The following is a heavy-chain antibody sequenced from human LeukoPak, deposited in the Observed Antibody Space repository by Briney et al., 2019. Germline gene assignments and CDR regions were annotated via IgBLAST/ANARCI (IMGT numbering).Heavy chain of an antibody. J-gene: IGHJ3*02. V-gene: IGHV3-30*03. D-gene: IGHD2-21*01. CDR1: GFSFSGYG. CDR3: ARRGGVPSGAFDI. Sequence: PGGSLRLSCAASGFSFSGYGMHWVRQAPGKGLEWVAVISYDGSNKYYADSVKGRFTISRDNSKNTLYLQMNSLRAEDTAVYYCARRGGVPSGAFDIWGQGTMVTVSS. CDR2: ISYDGSNK.